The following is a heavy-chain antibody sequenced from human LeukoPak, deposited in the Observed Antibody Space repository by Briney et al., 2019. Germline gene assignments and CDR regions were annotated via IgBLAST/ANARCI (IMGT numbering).Heavy chain of an antibody. D-gene: IGHD6-6*01. J-gene: IGHJ6*03. CDR2: INHSGST. CDR3: ARGIAARHYYYNYMDV. CDR1: GGSFSGYY. Sequence: MPSETLSLTCAVYGGSFSGYYWSWIRQPPGKGLEWIGEINHSGSTNYNPSLKSRVTISVDTSKNQFSLKLSSVTAADTAVYYCARGIAARHYYYNYMDVWGKGTTVTVSS. V-gene: IGHV4-34*01.